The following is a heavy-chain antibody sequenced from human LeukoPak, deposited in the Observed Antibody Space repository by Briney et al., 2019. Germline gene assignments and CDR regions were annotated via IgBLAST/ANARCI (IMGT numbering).Heavy chain of an antibody. V-gene: IGHV4-4*02. Sequence: SVTLSLTCSVSGGPLCSCTWRTRLRPPPGGGLERIGEMCRDETTNYNPSLEPLLPLSLHHPNNPVSPNLHSVTPAHTAVYFCASRWDVTGEPCWGQGTLVTVSS. D-gene: IGHD7-27*01. CDR3: ASRWDVTGEPC. J-gene: IGHJ4*02. CDR1: GGPLCSCTW. CDR2: MCRDETT.